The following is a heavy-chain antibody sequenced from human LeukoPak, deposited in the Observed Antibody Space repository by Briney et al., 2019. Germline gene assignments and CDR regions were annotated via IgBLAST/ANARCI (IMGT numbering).Heavy chain of an antibody. CDR1: GFTFSDSA. Sequence: GGSLRLSCEASGFTFSDSAMSWVRQASGRGLEWVSLISASGGNSYYADSVKGRFTISRDNAKNSLYLQMNSLRAEDTAVYFCARATGYDATFDYWGQGTLVTVSS. CDR2: ISASGGNS. CDR3: ARATGYDATFDY. V-gene: IGHV3-23*01. D-gene: IGHD6-13*01. J-gene: IGHJ4*02.